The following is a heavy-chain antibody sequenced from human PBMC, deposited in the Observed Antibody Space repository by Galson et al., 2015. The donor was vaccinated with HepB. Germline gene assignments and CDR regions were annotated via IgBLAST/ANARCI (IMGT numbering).Heavy chain of an antibody. V-gene: IGHV7-4-1*02. CDR3: ARGAALLWFGELFPFDY. D-gene: IGHD3-10*01. CDR1: GYTFTSYV. Sequence: SVKVSCKASGYTFTSYVMNWVRQAPGQGLEWMGWINTNTGNRTYAQGFTGRFVFSLDTSVSTAYLQISSLKAEDTAVYYCARGAALLWFGELFPFDYWGQGTLVTVSS. CDR2: INTNTGNR. J-gene: IGHJ4*02.